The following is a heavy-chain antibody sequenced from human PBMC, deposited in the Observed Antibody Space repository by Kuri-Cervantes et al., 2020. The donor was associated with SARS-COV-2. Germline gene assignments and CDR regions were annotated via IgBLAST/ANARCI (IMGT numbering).Heavy chain of an antibody. CDR1: GYTFTGYY. CDR3: ARGNSSGSGGWFDP. Sequence: ASVKVSCKASGYTFTGYYMHWVRQAPGQGLEWMGWINPNSGGTNYAQKFQGRVTMTRDTSISTAYMELSRLRSDDTAVYYCARGNSSGSGGWFDPWGQGTLVTVSS. D-gene: IGHD3-10*01. CDR2: INPNSGGT. J-gene: IGHJ5*02. V-gene: IGHV1-2*02.